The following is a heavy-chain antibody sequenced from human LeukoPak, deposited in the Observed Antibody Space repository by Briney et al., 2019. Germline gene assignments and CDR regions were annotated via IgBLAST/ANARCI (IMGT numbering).Heavy chain of an antibody. Sequence: PSETLSLTCTVSGGSITSYYWSWIRQPAGKGLEWIGRIHTSGSTNYNPSLKSRVTISVDTSKNQFSLKLSSVTAADTAVYYCARERAEQWLFPYYYYYMDVWGKGTTVTISS. CDR2: IHTSGST. D-gene: IGHD6-19*01. J-gene: IGHJ6*03. CDR1: GGSITSYY. V-gene: IGHV4-4*07. CDR3: ARERAEQWLFPYYYYYMDV.